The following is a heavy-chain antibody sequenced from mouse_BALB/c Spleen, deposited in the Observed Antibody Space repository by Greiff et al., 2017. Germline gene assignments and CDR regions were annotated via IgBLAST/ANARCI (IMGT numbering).Heavy chain of an antibody. J-gene: IGHJ2*01. CDR2: INSNGGST. D-gene: IGHD4-1*01. Sequence: EVQLQQSGGGLVQPGGSLKLSCAASGFTFSSYGMSWVRQTPDKRLELVATINSNGGSTYYPDSVKGRFTISRDNAKNTLYLQMSSLKSEDTAMYYCARDGTGTWYFDYWGQGTTLTVSS. CDR1: GFTFSSYG. CDR3: ARDGTGTWYFDY. V-gene: IGHV5-6-3*01.